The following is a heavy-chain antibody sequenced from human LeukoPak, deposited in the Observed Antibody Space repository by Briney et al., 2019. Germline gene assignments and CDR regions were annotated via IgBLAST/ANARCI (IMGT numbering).Heavy chain of an antibody. V-gene: IGHV4-39*07. D-gene: IGHD3-22*01. CDR3: AIGFLVVITGGYFDY. Sequence: SETLSLTCTVSGGSISSSSYYWGWLRQPPGTGLEWIGSIYYSGSTYYNPSLKSRVTISVDTSKNQFSLKLSSVTAADTAVYYCAIGFLVVITGGYFDYWGQGTLVTVSS. CDR1: GGSISSSSYY. CDR2: IYYSGST. J-gene: IGHJ4*02.